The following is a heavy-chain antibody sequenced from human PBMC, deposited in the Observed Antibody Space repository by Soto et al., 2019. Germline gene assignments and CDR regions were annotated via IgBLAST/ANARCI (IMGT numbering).Heavy chain of an antibody. Sequence: GGSLRLSCAASGFTFSSYDMHWVRQATGKGLEWVSVIGTGGNTYYPGSVKGRFTISRENAKNSLYLQMHSLRAEDTAVYYCARLDSAGYRSIAYYFDYWGQGTLVTVSS. CDR3: ARLDSAGYRSIAYYFDY. CDR2: IGTGGNT. CDR1: GFTFSSYD. V-gene: IGHV3-13*01. D-gene: IGHD3-22*01. J-gene: IGHJ4*02.